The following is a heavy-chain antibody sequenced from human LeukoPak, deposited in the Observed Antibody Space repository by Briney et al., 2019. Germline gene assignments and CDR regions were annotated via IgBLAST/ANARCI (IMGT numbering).Heavy chain of an antibody. CDR3: ERASYSSSTTIDY. D-gene: IGHD6-6*01. CDR2: ISYDGSNK. CDR1: GFTFSSYA. Sequence: SGGSLRLSCAASGFTFSSYAMHWVRQAPGKGVEWVAFISYDGSNKYYADSVKGRFSISRDNSKNTLYLQMNSLTADDTAVYYCERASYSSSTTIDYWGQGTLVTVSS. V-gene: IGHV3-30*01. J-gene: IGHJ4*02.